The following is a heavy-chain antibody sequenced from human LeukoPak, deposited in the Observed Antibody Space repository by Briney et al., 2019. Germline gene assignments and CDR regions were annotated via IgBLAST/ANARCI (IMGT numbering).Heavy chain of an antibody. CDR1: GFTFRNYV. CDR2: TSSDLNVK. Sequence: GGSLRLSCAASGFTFRNYVIHWVRQAPGKGLEWVAVTSSDLNVKLYADSVKGRFTISRDNSMSTLYLQMNSLRLEDTAIYYCAREGYYGSGSPPSLYFDYWGQGTLVTVSS. CDR3: AREGYYGSGSPPSLYFDY. V-gene: IGHV3-30-3*01. D-gene: IGHD3-10*01. J-gene: IGHJ4*02.